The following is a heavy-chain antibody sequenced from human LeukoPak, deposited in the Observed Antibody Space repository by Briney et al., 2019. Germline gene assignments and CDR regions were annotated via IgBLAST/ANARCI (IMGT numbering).Heavy chain of an antibody. J-gene: IGHJ5*02. CDR3: ARDHRLQLENWFDP. D-gene: IGHD6-13*01. CDR2: IIPIFGTA. Sequence: PTASVKVSCKSSGGTFSSYAISWVRQAPGQGLEWMGGIIPIFGTAKYAQKFQGRVTITADESTTTAYMELSNLRSEDTAVYYCARDHRLQLENWFDPWGQGTLVTVSS. CDR1: GGTFSSYA. V-gene: IGHV1-69*13.